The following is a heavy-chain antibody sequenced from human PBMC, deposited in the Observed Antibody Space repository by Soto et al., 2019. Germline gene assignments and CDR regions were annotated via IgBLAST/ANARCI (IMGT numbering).Heavy chain of an antibody. J-gene: IGHJ5*02. Sequence: SETLSLTCVVYGGSFSGYYWSWIRQSPGKGLEWIGGINHRGSTNYNPSLESRVTISVDTSKNQFSPKLPSVTAADTAMYYCARDGFCTSTTCRVGNWFDPWGQGTLVTVSS. CDR3: ARDGFCTSTTCRVGNWFDP. D-gene: IGHD2-2*01. CDR2: INHRGST. V-gene: IGHV4-34*01. CDR1: GGSFSGYY.